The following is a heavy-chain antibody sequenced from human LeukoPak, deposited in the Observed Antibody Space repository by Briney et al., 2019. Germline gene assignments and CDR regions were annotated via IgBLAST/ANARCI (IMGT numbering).Heavy chain of an antibody. J-gene: IGHJ4*02. Sequence: GGSLRLSCAASGLTFSNYAMHWVRQAPGKGLEWVSNIGSSGTTIYYADSVKGRFSISRDNAKSSLYLQMNSLRVEDTAVYYCALLAVASDFDYWGQGALVTVSS. CDR3: ALLAVASDFDY. CDR2: IGSSGTTI. CDR1: GLTFSNYA. D-gene: IGHD6-19*01. V-gene: IGHV3-48*03.